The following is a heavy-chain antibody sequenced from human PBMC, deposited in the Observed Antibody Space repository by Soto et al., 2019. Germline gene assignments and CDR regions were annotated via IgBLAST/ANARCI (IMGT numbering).Heavy chain of an antibody. CDR3: ARVHRSGWYAGY. D-gene: IGHD6-19*01. J-gene: IGHJ4*02. CDR2: IYYSGST. V-gene: IGHV4-31*03. CDR1: GGSISSGGYY. Sequence: PSETLSLTCTVSGGSISSGGYYWSWIRQHPGKGLEWIGYIYYSGSTYYNPSLKSRVTISVDTSKNQFSLKLSSVTAADTAVYYSARVHRSGWYAGYWGRGTLVTVSS.